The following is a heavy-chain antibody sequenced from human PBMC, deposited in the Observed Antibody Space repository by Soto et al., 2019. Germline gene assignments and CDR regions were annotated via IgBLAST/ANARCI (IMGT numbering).Heavy chain of an antibody. Sequence: PGGSLRLSCSASGFTFGASALQWVRQASGKGLEWVANIKQDGSEKYYVDSVKGRFTISRDNAKNSLYLQMNSLRAEDTAVYYCAREGGFIFWGQGTLVTVSS. CDR2: IKQDGSEK. D-gene: IGHD3-16*02. CDR1: GFTFGASA. V-gene: IGHV3-7*01. CDR3: AREGGFIF. J-gene: IGHJ4*02.